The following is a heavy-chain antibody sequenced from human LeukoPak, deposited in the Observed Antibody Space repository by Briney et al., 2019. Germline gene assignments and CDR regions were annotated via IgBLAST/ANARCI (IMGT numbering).Heavy chain of an antibody. CDR1: GGSISGYH. D-gene: IGHD3-16*02. CDR3: ARAPYHYDYVWGSYRRLYYFDY. CDR2: IYYSGSSGST. V-gene: IGHV4-59*12. J-gene: IGHJ4*02. Sequence: PSETLSLTCSVSGGSISGYHWSWIRQPPGKGLEWIGYIYYSGSSGSTNYNPSLKSRVTISVDTSKNQFSLKLSSVTAADTAVYYCARAPYHYDYVWGSYRRLYYFDYWGQGTLVTVSS.